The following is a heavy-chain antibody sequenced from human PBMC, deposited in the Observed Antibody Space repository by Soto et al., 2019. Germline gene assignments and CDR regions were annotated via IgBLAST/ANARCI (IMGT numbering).Heavy chain of an antibody. V-gene: IGHV4-34*01. D-gene: IGHD3-22*01. J-gene: IGHJ4*02. CDR2: INHSGST. CDR3: ARSEDYDSSGYSEFDY. Sequence: SETLSLTCAVYGGSFSGYYWSWIRQSPGKGLEWIGEINHSGSTNYNPSLKSRVIISVDTSKNQFSLKLSSVTAADTAVYYCARSEDYDSSGYSEFDYWGQGTLVTVSS. CDR1: GGSFSGYY.